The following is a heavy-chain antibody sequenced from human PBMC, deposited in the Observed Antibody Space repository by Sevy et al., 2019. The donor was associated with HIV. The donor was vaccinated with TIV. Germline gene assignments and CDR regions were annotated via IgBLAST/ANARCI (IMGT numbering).Heavy chain of an antibody. CDR1: GFNFRNYS. CDR3: ARPYCSGDDCYSELDY. J-gene: IGHJ4*02. CDR2: ISSGSGTI. V-gene: IGHV3-48*02. Sequence: GGSLRLSCAASGFNFRNYSMTWVRQAPGKGLDWVSYISSGSGTIHYADSVKDRFTISRDNAKNSLFLQMNSLRDEDTAIYYCARPYCSGDDCYSELDYWGQGILVTVS. D-gene: IGHD2-15*01.